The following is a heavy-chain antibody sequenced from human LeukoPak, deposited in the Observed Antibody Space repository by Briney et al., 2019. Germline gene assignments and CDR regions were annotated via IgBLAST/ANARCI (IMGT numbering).Heavy chain of an antibody. CDR1: GGSFSGYY. Sequence: SETLSLTCAVYGGSFSGYYWGWIRQPPGKGLEWIGEINHSGSSNYNPSLKSRVTISVDTSKNQFSLKLSSVTAADTAVYYCARGEDGDYYFQHWGLGTLVTVSS. V-gene: IGHV4-34*01. D-gene: IGHD4-17*01. CDR3: ARGEDGDYYFQH. CDR2: INHSGSS. J-gene: IGHJ1*01.